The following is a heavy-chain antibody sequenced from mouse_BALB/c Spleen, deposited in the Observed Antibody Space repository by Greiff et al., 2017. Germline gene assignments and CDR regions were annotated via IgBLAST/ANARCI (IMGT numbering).Heavy chain of an antibody. J-gene: IGHJ4*01. Sequence: LVQPGASVKISCKASGYSFTGYYMHWVKQSHGKSLEWIGYISCYNGATSYNQKFKGKATFTVDTSSSTAYMQFNSLTSEDSAVYYCARAEYGYEGVMDYWGQGTSVTVSS. V-gene: IGHV1S34*01. D-gene: IGHD2-2*01. CDR2: ISCYNGAT. CDR1: GYSFTGYY. CDR3: ARAEYGYEGVMDY.